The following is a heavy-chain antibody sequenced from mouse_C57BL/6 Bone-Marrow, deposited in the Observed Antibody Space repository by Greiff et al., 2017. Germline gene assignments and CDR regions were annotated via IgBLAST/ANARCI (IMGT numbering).Heavy chain of an antibody. J-gene: IGHJ3*01. D-gene: IGHD1-1*01. CDR1: GYTFTSYG. Sequence: QVQLQQSGAELARPGASVKLSCTASGYTFTSYGIRWVKQSPGQGLEWIGEIYPGGGNTYYNEKFKGKAPLTADKSSSTAYMELRSMTSEDSAVYCGARPYYYGSCYSAWFAYWGQGTLVTVSA. V-gene: IGHV1-81*01. CDR3: ARPYYYGSCYSAWFAY. CDR2: IYPGGGNT.